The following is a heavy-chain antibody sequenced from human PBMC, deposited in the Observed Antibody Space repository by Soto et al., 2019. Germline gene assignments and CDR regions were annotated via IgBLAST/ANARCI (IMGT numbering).Heavy chain of an antibody. V-gene: IGHV4-34*01. CDR3: GGTHSAGPRFWSGFPNWVGP. CDR2: INHSGST. CDR1: GGSFSGYY. J-gene: IGHJ5*02. Sequence: QVQLQQWGAGLLKPSETLSLTCAVYGGSFSGYYWSWIRQPPGKGLEWIGEINHSGSTNYNPSLKGPVTLTVDTSKNPVSLEVRFLTAGGNAVYLCGGTHSAGPRFWSGFPNWVGPRGQGTLVTVSS. D-gene: IGHD3-3*01.